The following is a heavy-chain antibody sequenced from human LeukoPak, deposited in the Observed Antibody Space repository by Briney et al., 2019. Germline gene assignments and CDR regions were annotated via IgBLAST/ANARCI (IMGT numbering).Heavy chain of an antibody. CDR3: AKRVAVAGYYFDY. CDR2: ISGSGADT. Sequence: GGSLRLSCAASGFTFTAYAMSWVRQAPGKGLEWVSTISGSGADTYYADSVKGRFTISRDNSKNTLYVQMSSLRAEDTAVYYCAKRVAVAGYYFDYWGQGTLVTVSS. J-gene: IGHJ4*02. V-gene: IGHV3-23*01. D-gene: IGHD6-19*01. CDR1: GFTFTAYA.